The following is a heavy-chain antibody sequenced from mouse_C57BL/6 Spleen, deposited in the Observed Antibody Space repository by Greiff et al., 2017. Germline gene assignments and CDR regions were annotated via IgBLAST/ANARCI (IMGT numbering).Heavy chain of an antibody. J-gene: IGHJ3*01. CDR2: INPSNGGT. D-gene: IGHD1-1*01. V-gene: IGHV1-53*01. CDR1: GYTFTSYW. CDR3: ARSGHYYGSSSWFAY. Sequence: QVQLQQPGTELVKPGASVKLSCKASGYTFTSYWMHWVKQRPGQGLEWIGNINPSNGGTNYNEKFKSKATLTVDKSSSTAYMQLSSLTSEDSAVYYSARSGHYYGSSSWFAYWGQGTLVTVSA.